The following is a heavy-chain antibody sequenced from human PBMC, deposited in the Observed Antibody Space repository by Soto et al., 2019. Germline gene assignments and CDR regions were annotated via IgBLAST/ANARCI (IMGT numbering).Heavy chain of an antibody. CDR2: IRSKAYGGTT. V-gene: IGHV3-49*04. J-gene: IGHJ3*02. CDR3: IRHDYVWGSYRSPDAFDI. CDR1: GFTFGDYA. D-gene: IGHD3-16*02. Sequence: PEGTLRLSCTASGFTFGDYAMSWVRQAPGKGLEWVGFIRSKAYGGTTEYAASVKGRFTISRDDSKSIAYLQMNSLKTEDTAVYYCIRHDYVWGSYRSPDAFDIWGQGTMVTVSS.